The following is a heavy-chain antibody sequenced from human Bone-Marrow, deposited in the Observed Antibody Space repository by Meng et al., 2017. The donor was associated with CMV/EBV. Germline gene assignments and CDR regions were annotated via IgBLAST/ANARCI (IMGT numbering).Heavy chain of an antibody. Sequence: GESLKISCAVSRFTFSSYAMHWVRQAPGKGLEWVAVISYDGSNKYYADSVKGRFTISRDNAKNSLYLQMNSLRAEDTAVYYCARESGDYDFWSGYYTGGYYYGMDVWAQGTTVTVPS. CDR3: ARESGDYDFWSGYYTGGYYYGMDV. CDR2: ISYDGSNK. V-gene: IGHV3-30*04. D-gene: IGHD3-3*01. CDR1: RFTFSSYA. J-gene: IGHJ6*02.